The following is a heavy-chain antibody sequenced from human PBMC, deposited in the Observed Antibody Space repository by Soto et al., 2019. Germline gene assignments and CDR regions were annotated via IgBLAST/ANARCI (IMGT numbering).Heavy chain of an antibody. Sequence: TSETLSLTCTVSGGSIDSGGYYWSWIRQPPGKGLEWIGYIYYSGSTNYNPSLKSRVTISVDTSKNQFSLKLSSVTAADTAVYYCARPLYSYGPMDVWGQGTTVTVSS. CDR1: GGSIDSGGYY. D-gene: IGHD5-18*01. V-gene: IGHV4-61*08. CDR2: IYYSGST. J-gene: IGHJ6*02. CDR3: ARPLYSYGPMDV.